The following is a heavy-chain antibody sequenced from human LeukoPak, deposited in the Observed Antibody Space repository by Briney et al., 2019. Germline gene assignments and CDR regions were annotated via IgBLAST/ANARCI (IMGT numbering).Heavy chain of an antibody. CDR1: GGTFKNYA. V-gene: IGHV1-69*13. Sequence: ASVKVSCKASGGTFKNYAISWVRQAPGQGLEWMGGILPIFGTTNYAQKFQARVTIAADESTSTVYMELSSLRSEDTAVYYCARGQQWLEAFDFWGLGTLVTVSS. D-gene: IGHD6-19*01. CDR2: ILPIFGTT. CDR3: ARGQQWLEAFDF. J-gene: IGHJ4*02.